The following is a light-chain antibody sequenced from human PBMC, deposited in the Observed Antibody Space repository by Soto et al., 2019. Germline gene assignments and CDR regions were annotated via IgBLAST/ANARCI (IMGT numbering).Light chain of an antibody. Sequence: EILMTQSPATLSVSRGERATLSCRASQSVSSNLAWYQQKPGQAPRLLIYGASTRATGIPARFSGSGSGTDFTLTIRSLQSEDFAVYYCQQYNNWPRTFGQGTKVDIK. CDR1: QSVSSN. J-gene: IGKJ1*01. CDR2: GAS. CDR3: QQYNNWPRT. V-gene: IGKV3D-15*01.